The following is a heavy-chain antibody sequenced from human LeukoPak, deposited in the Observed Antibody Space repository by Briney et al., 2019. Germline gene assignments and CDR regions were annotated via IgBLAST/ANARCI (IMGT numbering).Heavy chain of an antibody. CDR2: IYYSGST. V-gene: IGHV4-59*01. CDR1: GDSISNNY. J-gene: IGHJ5*02. D-gene: IGHD3-3*01. CDR3: ARGDSYYDFWSGYYGNWFDP. Sequence: PSETLSLTCTVSGDSISNNYWSWIRQPPGKGLEWIGYIYYSGSTNYNPSLKSRITISVDTSKNQFSLRLSSVTAADTAVYYCARGDSYYDFWSGYYGNWFDPWGQGTLVTVSS.